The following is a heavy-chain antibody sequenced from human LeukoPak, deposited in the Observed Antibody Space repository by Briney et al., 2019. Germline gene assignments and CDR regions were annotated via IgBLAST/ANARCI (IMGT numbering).Heavy chain of an antibody. CDR2: IYPGDSDT. V-gene: IGHV5-51*01. D-gene: IGHD6-19*01. J-gene: IGHJ4*02. CDR3: ARRSHIAVAGAGFDY. CDR1: GYSFTSYW. Sequence: GESLKISCKGSGYSFTSYWIGWVRQMPGKGPEWMGIIYPGDSDTRYSPSFQGQVTISADKSISTAYLQWSSLKASDTAMYYCARRSHIAVAGAGFDYWGQGTLVTVSS.